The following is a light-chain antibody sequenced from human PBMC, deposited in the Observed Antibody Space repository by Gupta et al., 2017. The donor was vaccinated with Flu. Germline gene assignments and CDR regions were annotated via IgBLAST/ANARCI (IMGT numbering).Light chain of an antibody. J-gene: IGKJ1*01. V-gene: IGKV2-28*01. CDR3: MQALQTAT. CDR1: QSLLHSNGYNY. CDR2: LGS. Sequence: DAVMTQSPLSLPVTPGEPASISCRSSQSLLHSNGYNYLDWYLQRPGQSPQLLIYLGSHRASGVPDRFIGSGSGTYFTLKISRVEADDVGVYYYMQALQTATFGQGTKVEIK.